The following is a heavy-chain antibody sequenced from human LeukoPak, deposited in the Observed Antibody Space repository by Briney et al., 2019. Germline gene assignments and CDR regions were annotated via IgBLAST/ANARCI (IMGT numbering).Heavy chain of an antibody. CDR1: GASISSYY. D-gene: IGHD3-10*01. CDR3: ARSGSITTSLFDY. J-gene: IGHJ4*02. V-gene: IGHV4-59*01. Sequence: PSETLSLTCTVSGASISSYYWSWIRQPPGKGLEWVGYIYYSGSTNYNPSLKSRVTISVHTSKNHFSLQPSSLTAADTAVYYCARSGSITTSLFDYWARGTLVTVSS. CDR2: IYYSGST.